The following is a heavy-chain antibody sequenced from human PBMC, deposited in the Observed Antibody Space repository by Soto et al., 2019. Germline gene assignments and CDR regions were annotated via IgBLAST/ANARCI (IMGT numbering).Heavy chain of an antibody. CDR1: GFTFSSYS. CDR2: ISSSSSYI. J-gene: IGHJ4*02. Sequence: EVQLVESGGGLVKPGGSLRLSCAASGFTFSSYSMNWVRQAPGKGLEWVSSISSSSSYIYYADSVKGRFTISRDNAKNSLYLQMNSLRAEDTAVYYCARIFTGDYNLDYWGQGTLVTVYS. CDR3: ARIFTGDYNLDY. D-gene: IGHD4-17*01. V-gene: IGHV3-21*01.